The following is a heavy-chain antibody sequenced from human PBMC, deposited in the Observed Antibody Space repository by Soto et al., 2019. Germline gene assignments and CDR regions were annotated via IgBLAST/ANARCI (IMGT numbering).Heavy chain of an antibody. CDR1: GGTFSSYA. V-gene: IGHV1-69*01. D-gene: IGHD2-21*02. CDR3: ARVAEGPEVVTAMIWFDP. Sequence: QVQLVQSGAEVKKPGSSVKVSCKSSGGTFSSYAISWVRQAPGQGLEWMGGIIPIFGTANYAQTFQGRVTITADESTSTAYMELSSLRSEDTAVYYCARVAEGPEVVTAMIWFDPWGQGTLVTVSS. CDR2: IIPIFGTA. J-gene: IGHJ5*02.